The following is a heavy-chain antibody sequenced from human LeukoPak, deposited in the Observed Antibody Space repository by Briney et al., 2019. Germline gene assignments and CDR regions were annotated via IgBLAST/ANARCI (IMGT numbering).Heavy chain of an antibody. J-gene: IGHJ5*02. CDR1: GYTFTSYY. V-gene: IGHV1-46*01. CDR3: ARTFVDFWSGYYRRDWFDP. CDR2: INPSGGST. Sequence: ASVKVSCKASGYTFTSYYMHWVRQAPGQGLEWMGIINPSGGSTSYAQKFQGRVTITRDTSINTVYMELSSLRSDDTAIYYCARTFVDFWSGYYRRDWFDPWGQGTLVTVSS. D-gene: IGHD3-3*01.